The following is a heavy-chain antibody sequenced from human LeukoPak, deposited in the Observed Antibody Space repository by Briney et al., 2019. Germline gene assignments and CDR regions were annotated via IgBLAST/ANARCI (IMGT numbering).Heavy chain of an antibody. Sequence: GASVKVSCKASGYTFTGYYMHWVRQAPGQGLEWMGRINPNSGGTNYAQKFQGRVTMTRDTSISTAYMELSRLRSDDTAVYYCARGLPTYYYDSSGYSGYWGQGTLVTVSS. CDR2: INPNSGGT. V-gene: IGHV1-2*06. D-gene: IGHD3-22*01. J-gene: IGHJ4*02. CDR1: GYTFTGYY. CDR3: ARGLPTYYYDSSGYSGY.